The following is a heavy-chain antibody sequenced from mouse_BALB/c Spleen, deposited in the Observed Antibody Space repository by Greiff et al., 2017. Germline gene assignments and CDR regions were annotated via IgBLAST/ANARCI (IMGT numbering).Heavy chain of an antibody. D-gene: IGHD2-2*01. CDR3: ARDGYDYFDY. J-gene: IGHJ2*01. V-gene: IGHV2-9*02. CDR1: GFSLTSYG. CDR2: IWAGGST. Sequence: VKLVESGPGLVAPSQSLSITCTVSGFSLTSYGVHWVRQPPGKGLEWLGVIWAGGSTNYNSALMSRLSISKDNSKSQVFLKMNRLQTDDTAMYYCARDGYDYFDYWGQGTTLTVSS.